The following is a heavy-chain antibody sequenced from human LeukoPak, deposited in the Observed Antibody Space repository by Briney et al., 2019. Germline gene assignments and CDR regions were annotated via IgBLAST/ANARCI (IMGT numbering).Heavy chain of an antibody. J-gene: IGHJ5*02. D-gene: IGHD2-15*01. V-gene: IGHV1-18*01. CDR3: ARDRLRLGYERANWFDP. CDR2: ISTYNGNT. Sequence: ASVKVSCKASGYTFTSYGISWVRQAPGQGLEWMGWISTYNGNTNYVQNLQGRVTMTTDTSTSTAYVELRSLRCDDTAVYYCARDRLRLGYERANWFDPWGQGTLVTVSS. CDR1: GYTFTSYG.